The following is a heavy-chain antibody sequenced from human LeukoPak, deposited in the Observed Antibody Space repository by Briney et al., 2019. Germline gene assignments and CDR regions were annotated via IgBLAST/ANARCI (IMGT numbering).Heavy chain of an antibody. V-gene: IGHV3-7*01. D-gene: IGHD5-24*01. CDR2: INEDGSEN. J-gene: IGHJ4*02. CDR3: TRDRGWQQFDY. Sequence: PGGSLSLSCGASAFTFSEYWMTWVRQAPGKGRERVANINEDGSENYYVDSVRGRFTISRDNAKSSLYLQMTSLRDDDTAVYYCTRDRGWQQFDYWGQGTLVTVSS. CDR1: AFTFSEYW.